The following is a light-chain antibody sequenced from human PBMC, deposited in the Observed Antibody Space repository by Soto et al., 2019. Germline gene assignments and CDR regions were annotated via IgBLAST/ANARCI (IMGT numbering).Light chain of an antibody. CDR1: NVDVGGYNY. J-gene: IGLJ1*01. CDR3: ASYTIKTTYV. V-gene: IGLV2-14*01. Sequence: QSVLTQPASMSGSPGQSITISCTGTNVDVGGYNYVSWYQHHPGKAPKLLIFEVSNRPSGVSNRFSGSKSGNTASLTISGLQSEDEADYYCASYTIKTTYVFGSGTKVTV. CDR2: EVS.